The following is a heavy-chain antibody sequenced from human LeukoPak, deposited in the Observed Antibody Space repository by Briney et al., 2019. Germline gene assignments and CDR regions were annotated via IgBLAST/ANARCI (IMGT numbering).Heavy chain of an antibody. CDR2: IKTDGSSLDGSST. CDR3: VRDGYAFDV. CDR1: GFSFSSYW. V-gene: IGHV3-74*01. Sequence: GGSLGLSCAASGFSFSSYWMHWVRQAPGKGLVWVSRIKTDGSSLDGSSTSYADSVKGRFTISRDNAKNTLYLQMDSLRAEDTAVYYCVRDGYAFDVWGQGTMVTVSS. J-gene: IGHJ3*01. D-gene: IGHD5-12*01.